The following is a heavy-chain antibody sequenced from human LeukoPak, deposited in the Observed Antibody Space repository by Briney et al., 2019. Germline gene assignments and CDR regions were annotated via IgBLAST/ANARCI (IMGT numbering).Heavy chain of an antibody. V-gene: IGHV3-30-3*01. D-gene: IGHD6-19*01. J-gene: IGHJ5*02. Sequence: QPGGSLRLSCAASGFTFSNYAMHWVRQAPGKGLEWVAFISFDGSDKYYADSVKGRFTISRDNSKNTLYLRMNSLRAEDTAVYYCARDQPGTYTLSSTWGQGTLVTVSS. CDR2: ISFDGSDK. CDR3: ARDQPGTYTLSST. CDR1: GFTFSNYA.